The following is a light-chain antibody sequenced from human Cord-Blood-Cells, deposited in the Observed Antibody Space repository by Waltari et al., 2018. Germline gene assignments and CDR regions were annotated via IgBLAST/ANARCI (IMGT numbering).Light chain of an antibody. CDR2: DVS. Sequence: QSALTQPRSVSGSPGQSVNISCTGTSSDVGGYNYVSWYQQHPGKAPKLMIYDVSKRPSGVPVRFSGSKSGNTASLTISGLQAEDEADYYCCSYAGSYTYVVFGGGTKLTVL. CDR1: SSDVGGYNY. CDR3: CSYAGSYTYVV. V-gene: IGLV2-11*01. J-gene: IGLJ2*01.